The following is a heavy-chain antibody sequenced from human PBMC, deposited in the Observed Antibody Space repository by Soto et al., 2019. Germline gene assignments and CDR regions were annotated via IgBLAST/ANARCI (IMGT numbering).Heavy chain of an antibody. J-gene: IGHJ3*02. Sequence: ASVKVSCKTSGYTFTSYGISWVRQAPGQGLEWMAWISPYNGSTHYANSVKGRFTIPRDNSKNTLYLQMGSLRAEDMAVYYCARDGLRQYAFDIWGQGTMVTVSS. CDR1: GYTFTSYG. D-gene: IGHD4-17*01. V-gene: IGHV1-18*03. CDR3: ARDGLRQYAFDI. CDR2: ISPYNGST.